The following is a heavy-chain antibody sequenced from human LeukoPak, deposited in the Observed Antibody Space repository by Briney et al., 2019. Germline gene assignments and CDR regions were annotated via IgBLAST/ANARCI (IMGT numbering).Heavy chain of an antibody. J-gene: IGHJ5*02. CDR3: ARAEIVVVPAAKFDP. Sequence: SETLSLTCTVSGGSISSSSYYWGWIRQPPGKGLEWVGSIYYSGSTYYNPSLKSRVTISVDTSKNQFSLKLGSVTTADTAVYYCARAEIVVVPAAKFDPWGQGTLVTVSS. CDR1: GGSISSSSYY. V-gene: IGHV4-39*01. CDR2: IYYSGST. D-gene: IGHD2-2*01.